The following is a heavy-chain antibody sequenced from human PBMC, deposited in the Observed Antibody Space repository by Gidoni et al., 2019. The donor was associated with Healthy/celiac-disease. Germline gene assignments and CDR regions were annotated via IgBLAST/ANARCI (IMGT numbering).Heavy chain of an antibody. CDR2: IYQSGSP. J-gene: IGHJ4*02. D-gene: IGHD5-18*01. CDR1: GGSISSSNW. Sequence: QVQLKESGPGLVKPSGTLSLTCAVSGGSISSSNWWSLVRQPPGKGLEWIGEIYQSGSPNYNPSLKSRVTISVDKSKNQFSLKLSSVTAADTAVYYCAREMIQLWPAFDYWGQGTLVTVSS. V-gene: IGHV4-4*02. CDR3: AREMIQLWPAFDY.